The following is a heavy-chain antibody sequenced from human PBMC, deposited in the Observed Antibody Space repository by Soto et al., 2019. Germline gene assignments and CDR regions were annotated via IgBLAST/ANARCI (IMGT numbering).Heavy chain of an antibody. D-gene: IGHD3-22*01. V-gene: IGHV3-30*18. CDR1: GFTFSSYG. J-gene: IGHJ4*02. CDR2: ISYDGSNK. CDR3: AKKGGIYYDSSGYPDY. Sequence: GSLRLSCAASGFTFSSYGMHWVRQAPGKGLEWVAVISYDGSNKYYADSVKGRFTISRDNSKNTLYLQMNSLRAEDTAVYYCAKKGGIYYDSSGYPDYWGQGTLVTVSS.